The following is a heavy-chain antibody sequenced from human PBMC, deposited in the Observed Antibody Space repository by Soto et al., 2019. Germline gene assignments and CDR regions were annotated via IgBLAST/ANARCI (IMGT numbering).Heavy chain of an antibody. J-gene: IGHJ4*02. CDR3: AKAIYGDYAPFDF. Sequence: QVQLAESGGRVVQPGRSLRLTCAASGFTFSDYGMHWVRQAPGKGLEWVAVISYDESEQHYADSVKGRLTISRDNSKNTLYLQMNSLRTEDTAIYYCAKAIYGDYAPFDFWGQGTLVTVSS. CDR2: ISYDESEQ. V-gene: IGHV3-30*18. CDR1: GFTFSDYG. D-gene: IGHD4-17*01.